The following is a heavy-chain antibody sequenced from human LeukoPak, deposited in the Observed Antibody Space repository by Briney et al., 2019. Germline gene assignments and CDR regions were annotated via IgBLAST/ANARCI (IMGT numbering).Heavy chain of an antibody. J-gene: IGHJ4*02. V-gene: IGHV7-4-1*02. CDR1: GYTFTSYA. CDR2: INTNTGNP. Sequence: PRASVKVSCKASGYTFTSYAMNWVRQAPGQGLEWMGWINTNTGNPMYAQGFTGRFVFSLDTSVSTAYLQISSLEAEDTAIYYRAREAYGSGSYHFDYWGQGTLVTASS. CDR3: AREAYGSGSYHFDY. D-gene: IGHD3-10*01.